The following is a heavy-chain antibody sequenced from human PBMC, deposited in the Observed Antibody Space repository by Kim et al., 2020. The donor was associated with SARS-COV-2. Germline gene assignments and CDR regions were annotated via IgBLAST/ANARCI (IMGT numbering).Heavy chain of an antibody. Sequence: GESLKISCKGSGYSFTSYWIGWVRQMPGKGLEWMGIIYPGDSDTRYSPSFQGQVTISADKSISTAYLQWSSLKASDTAMYYCARHRDVRWLQQGDAFDIWGQGTMVTVSS. CDR3: ARHRDVRWLQQGDAFDI. D-gene: IGHD5-12*01. J-gene: IGHJ3*02. CDR2: IYPGDSDT. V-gene: IGHV5-51*01. CDR1: GYSFTSYW.